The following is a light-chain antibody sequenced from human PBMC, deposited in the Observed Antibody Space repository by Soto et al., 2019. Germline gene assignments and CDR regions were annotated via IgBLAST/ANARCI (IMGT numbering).Light chain of an antibody. CDR2: EVR. J-gene: IGLJ1*01. V-gene: IGLV2-14*01. Sequence: QSALTQPAAVSVSLGQSITVCCTGARRDIGVYNSVSWYQYHPDKVPTLLIFEVRDRPSGVSNRFYGSKSANTASLTISGLQAEDEADYFCSSYVSGATYVFGTGPKVTVL. CDR3: SSYVSGATYV. CDR1: RRDIGVYNS.